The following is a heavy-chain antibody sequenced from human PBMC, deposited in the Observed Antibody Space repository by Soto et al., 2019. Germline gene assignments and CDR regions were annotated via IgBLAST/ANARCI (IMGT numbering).Heavy chain of an antibody. CDR3: ARDSVGDDDYGMDV. J-gene: IGHJ6*02. V-gene: IGHV3-21*01. CDR2: ISSSSSYI. D-gene: IGHD3-10*01. CDR1: GFTFSSYS. Sequence: GGSLRLSCAASGFTFSSYSMNWVRQAPGKGLEWVSSISSSSSYIYYADSVKGRFTISRDNAKNSLYLQMNSLRAEDTAAYYCARDSVGDDDYGMDVWGQGTTVTVPS.